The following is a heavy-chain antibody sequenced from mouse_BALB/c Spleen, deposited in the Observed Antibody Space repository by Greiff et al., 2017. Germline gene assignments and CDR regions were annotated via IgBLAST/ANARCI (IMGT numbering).Heavy chain of an antibody. D-gene: IGHD2-4*01. CDR3: SRVYCDYGGAMDY. J-gene: IGHJ4*01. Sequence: VQLQESGPDLVAPSQSLSITCTASGFSLTSYGVHWVRQPPGKGLEWLVVIWSDGSTTYNSAPKTRLSTSKDNSKNHVFLKMNSLQTDDTAGYYCSRVYCDYGGAMDYWGQGTSVTVSS. V-gene: IGHV2-6-2*01. CDR2: IWSDGST. CDR1: GFSLTSYG.